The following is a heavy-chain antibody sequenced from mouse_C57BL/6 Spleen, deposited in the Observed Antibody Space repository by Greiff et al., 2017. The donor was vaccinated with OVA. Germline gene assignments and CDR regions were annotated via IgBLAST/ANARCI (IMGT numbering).Heavy chain of an antibody. CDR1: GFNIKDYY. J-gene: IGHJ3*01. Sequence: VQLQQSGAELVKPGASVKLSCTASGFNIKDYYMHWVKQRTEQGLEWIGGIDPEDGGAKYAQKFPGKATITADTSSNTAHLQLSSLTSRDTAVYYCARSGSSLLAYWGQGTLVTGSA. V-gene: IGHV14-2*01. D-gene: IGHD1-1*01. CDR2: IDPEDGGA. CDR3: ARSGSSLLAY.